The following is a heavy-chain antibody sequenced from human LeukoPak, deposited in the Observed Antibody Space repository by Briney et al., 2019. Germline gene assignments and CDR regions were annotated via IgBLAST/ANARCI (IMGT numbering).Heavy chain of an antibody. CDR2: ISSGNYI. CDR1: GFTFSSYN. J-gene: IGHJ3*02. CDR3: AISSSGSENI. V-gene: IGHV3-21*01. D-gene: IGHD3-10*01. Sequence: GGSLRLSCAASGFTFSSYNMNWVRQAPGKGLEWVSSISSGNYIYYADSVKGRFTISRDNAKSSLYLQMNSLRAEDTAVYYCAISSSGSENIWGQGTMVTVSS.